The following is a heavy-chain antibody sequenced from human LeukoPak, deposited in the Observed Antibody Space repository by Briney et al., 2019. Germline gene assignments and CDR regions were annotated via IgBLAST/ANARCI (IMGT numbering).Heavy chain of an antibody. CDR3: VTRPAERWTAYYFDH. CDR1: GGSISSYY. J-gene: IGHJ4*02. D-gene: IGHD2-15*01. Sequence: SETLSLTCTVSGGSISSYYWGWIRQPPGKGLEWIATVYYRGTTNYNPSLNGRVTISVDTSKNQFSLKLNSVTAADTAVYYCVTRPAERWTAYYFDHRGQGALVTVSS. V-gene: IGHV4-59*12. CDR2: VYYRGTT.